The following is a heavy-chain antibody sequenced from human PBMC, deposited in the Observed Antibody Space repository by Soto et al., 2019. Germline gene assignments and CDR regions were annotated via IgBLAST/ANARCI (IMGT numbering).Heavy chain of an antibody. Sequence: GGSLRLSCAASGFTFSSYGMHWVRQAPGKGLEWVAVIYYDGSNKYYADSVKGRFTISRDNSKNTLYLQMNSLRAEDTALYYCARAQYSSSWYPFDYWGQGTLVTVSS. D-gene: IGHD6-13*01. CDR2: IYYDGSNK. CDR3: ARAQYSSSWYPFDY. CDR1: GFTFSSYG. J-gene: IGHJ4*02. V-gene: IGHV3-33*01.